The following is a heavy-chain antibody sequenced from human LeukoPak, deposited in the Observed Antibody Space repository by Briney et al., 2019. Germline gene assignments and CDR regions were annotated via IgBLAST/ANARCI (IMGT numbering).Heavy chain of an antibody. J-gene: IGHJ2*01. V-gene: IGHV4-59*08. Sequence: KPSETLSLTCTVSGGSISSYYWSWIRQPPGKRLEWIGYISYSGSTNYNPSLESRVAISVDTSRNQFSLRLSSVTAADTALYFCARHGGDWSFDRWGRGTLVTVS. D-gene: IGHD4-17*01. CDR2: ISYSGST. CDR3: ARHGGDWSFDR. CDR1: GGSISSYY.